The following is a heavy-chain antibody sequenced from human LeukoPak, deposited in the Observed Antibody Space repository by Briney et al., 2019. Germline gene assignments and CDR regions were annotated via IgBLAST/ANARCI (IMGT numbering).Heavy chain of an antibody. J-gene: IGHJ4*02. V-gene: IGHV3-53*01. CDR2: IYSGGST. CDR1: GFTVSRNY. CDR3: ARGRYGSGSSTFDY. Sequence: PGGSLRLSCAASGFTVSRNYMSWVRQAPGKGLEWVSVIYSGGSTYYADSVKGRFTVSRDNSKNTLYLQMNSLRAEDTALYYCARGRYGSGSSTFDYWGQGTLVTVSS. D-gene: IGHD3-10*01.